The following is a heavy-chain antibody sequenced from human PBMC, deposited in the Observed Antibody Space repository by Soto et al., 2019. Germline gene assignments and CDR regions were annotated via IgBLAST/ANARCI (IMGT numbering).Heavy chain of an antibody. CDR3: ARTSRFDS. Sequence: PSETLSLTCTVSGDSISSGGYYWSWIRQHPGKGLEWIGYIYYSGSPHYNPSLKSRLTISVDTSKNQFSLKLSSVTAADTAVYYCARTSRFDSWGQGTLVTVSS. V-gene: IGHV4-31*03. CDR1: GDSISSGGYY. CDR2: IYYSGSP. D-gene: IGHD6-6*01. J-gene: IGHJ4*02.